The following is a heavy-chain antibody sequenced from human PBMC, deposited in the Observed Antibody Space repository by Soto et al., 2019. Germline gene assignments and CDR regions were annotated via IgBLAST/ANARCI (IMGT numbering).Heavy chain of an antibody. CDR3: ARDGGVYDYSPFDY. D-gene: IGHD4-4*01. CDR1: GGTFSSYA. V-gene: IGHV1-69*12. Sequence: QVQLVQSGAEVKKPGSSVKVSCKASGGTFSSYAISWVRQAPGQGLEWMGGIIPIFSTADYAQKFQGRVTITADESTSPAYMELSSLRSEDTAVYYCARDGGVYDYSPFDYWGQGTLVTVSS. J-gene: IGHJ4*02. CDR2: IIPIFSTA.